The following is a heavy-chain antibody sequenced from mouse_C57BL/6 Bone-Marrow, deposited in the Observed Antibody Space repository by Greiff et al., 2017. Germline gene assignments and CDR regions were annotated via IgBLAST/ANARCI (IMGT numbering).Heavy chain of an antibody. Sequence: VQLQQSGTVLARPGASVKMSCKTSGYTFTSYWMHWVKPRPGQGLEWIGAIYPGNSGTSYNQKFKGKAKLTAVTSASTAYMELSSLTKEDAAVYYCTRGGRRGGGFAYWGQGTLVTVSA. CDR3: TRGGRRGGGFAY. V-gene: IGHV1-5*01. CDR1: GYTFTSYW. D-gene: IGHD2-12*01. CDR2: IYPGNSGT. J-gene: IGHJ3*01.